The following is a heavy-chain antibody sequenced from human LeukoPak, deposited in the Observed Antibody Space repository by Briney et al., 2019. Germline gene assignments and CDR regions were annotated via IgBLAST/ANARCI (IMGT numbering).Heavy chain of an antibody. CDR2: IYSGGST. Sequence: GGSLRLSCAASGFTVSSNYMSWVRQAPGKGPEWVSVIYSGGSTYYADSVKGRFTISRDNSKNTLYLQMNSLRAEDTAVYYCARDDGRRDAFDIWGQGTMVTVSS. CDR1: GFTVSSNY. D-gene: IGHD5-24*01. CDR3: ARDDGRRDAFDI. J-gene: IGHJ3*02. V-gene: IGHV3-53*01.